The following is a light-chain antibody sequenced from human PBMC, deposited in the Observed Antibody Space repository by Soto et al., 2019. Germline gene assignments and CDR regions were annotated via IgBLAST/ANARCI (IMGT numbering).Light chain of an antibody. CDR3: QQYNTYWT. V-gene: IGKV1-16*01. CDR1: QTISSY. CDR2: AAS. Sequence: DIQMTQSPSSLSAAVGDRVTITCRASQTISSYLNWYQQKPGKAPKFLIYAASSLQSGVPSRFSGSGSGTDFTLTISSLQPDDFATYYCQQYNTYWTFGQGTKVDIK. J-gene: IGKJ1*01.